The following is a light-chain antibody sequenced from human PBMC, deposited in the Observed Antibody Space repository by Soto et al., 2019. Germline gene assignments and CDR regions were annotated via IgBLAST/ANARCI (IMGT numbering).Light chain of an antibody. CDR2: WAS. CDR1: QSVLYSSNNKNY. Sequence: DIVMTQSPDSLAVSLGERATINCKSSQSVLYSSNNKNYLTWYQQKPGQPPKLLIYWASTRESGVPDRFSGSGSGTDFTLTSSSLQAEDVAVYYCQQCYSDPWTFGQGTKVEIK. V-gene: IGKV4-1*01. CDR3: QQCYSDPWT. J-gene: IGKJ1*01.